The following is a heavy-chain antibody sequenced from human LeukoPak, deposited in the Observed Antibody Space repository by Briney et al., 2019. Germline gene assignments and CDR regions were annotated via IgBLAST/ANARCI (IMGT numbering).Heavy chain of an antibody. CDR1: GGSISSSSYY. CDR3: ARHVPSMIVVVTPYFDY. J-gene: IGHJ4*02. Sequence: SETLSLTCTVSGGSISSSSYYWGWIRQPPGKGLEWIGSIYYSGSTYYNPSLKSRVAISVDTSKNRFSLKLSSVTAADTAVYYCARHVPSMIVVVTPYFDYWGQGTLVTVSS. V-gene: IGHV4-39*01. CDR2: IYYSGST. D-gene: IGHD3-22*01.